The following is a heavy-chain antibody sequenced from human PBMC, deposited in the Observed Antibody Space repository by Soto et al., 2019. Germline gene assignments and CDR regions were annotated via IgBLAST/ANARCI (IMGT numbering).Heavy chain of an antibody. CDR3: AIDYYRFNSGYGFSMDV. Sequence: QVQLVESGGGVVQPGRSLRLSCAASGFTFSSYAMHWVRQAPGKGLEWVAVISYDGSNKYYADSVKGRFTISRDNSKNMLYLQRNSLRAEDTSVYYCAIDYYRFNSGYGFSMDVWGQGNTVTVSS. D-gene: IGHD5-12*01. V-gene: IGHV3-30-3*01. J-gene: IGHJ6*02. CDR1: GFTFSSYA. CDR2: ISYDGSNK.